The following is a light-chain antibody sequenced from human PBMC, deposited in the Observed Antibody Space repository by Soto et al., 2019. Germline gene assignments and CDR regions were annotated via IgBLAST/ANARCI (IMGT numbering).Light chain of an antibody. V-gene: IGLV4-69*01. CDR1: RGHSSYA. J-gene: IGLJ3*02. Sequence: QPVLTQSPSASASLGASVKLTCTLSRGHSSYAIAWHQQQPEKGPRYLMNLNSDGSNTKGDGIPDRFSGSRSGAERYLTISSVQSEDEADYYCQTWVTGIRVFGGGTKVTV. CDR3: QTWVTGIRV. CDR2: LNSDGSN.